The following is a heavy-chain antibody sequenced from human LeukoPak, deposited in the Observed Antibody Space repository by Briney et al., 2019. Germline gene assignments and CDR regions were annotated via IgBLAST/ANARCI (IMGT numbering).Heavy chain of an antibody. V-gene: IGHV3-48*03. J-gene: IGHJ3*02. Sequence: PGGSLRLSCAASGFTFSSYEMNWVRQAPGKGLEWVSYISSSGNTTYHADSVKGRFTISRDNAKNSLYLQMNSLRAEDMALYYCAKDRGSGSYPVGGAFDIWGQGTMVTVSS. D-gene: IGHD1-26*01. CDR3: AKDRGSGSYPVGGAFDI. CDR1: GFTFSSYE. CDR2: ISSSGNTT.